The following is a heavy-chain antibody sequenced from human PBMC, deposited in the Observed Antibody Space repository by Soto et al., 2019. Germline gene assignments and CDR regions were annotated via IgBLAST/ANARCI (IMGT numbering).Heavy chain of an antibody. CDR3: ARSTPREDGDYVGSWWFDP. J-gene: IGHJ5*02. D-gene: IGHD4-17*01. CDR1: GGSISSSSYY. Sequence: QLQLQESGPGLVKPSETLSLTCTVSGGSISSSSYYWGWIRQPPGKGLEWIGSIYYSGSTYYNPSLKSRVTISVDTSKNQFSLKLSSVTAADTAVYYCARSTPREDGDYVGSWWFDPWGQGTLVTVSS. V-gene: IGHV4-39*01. CDR2: IYYSGST.